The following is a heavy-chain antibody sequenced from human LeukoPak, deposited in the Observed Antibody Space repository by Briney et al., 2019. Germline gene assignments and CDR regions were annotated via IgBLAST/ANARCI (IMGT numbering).Heavy chain of an antibody. Sequence: GGSLRLSCAASGFTFSSYSMNWVRQAPGKGLEWVSSISSSSSYIYYADSVKGRFTISRDNAKNSLYLQMNSLRAEDTAVYYCARDPPYYYDSSGPEYWGQGTLVTVSS. V-gene: IGHV3-21*01. D-gene: IGHD3-22*01. J-gene: IGHJ4*02. CDR2: ISSSSSYI. CDR3: ARDPPYYYDSSGPEY. CDR1: GFTFSSYS.